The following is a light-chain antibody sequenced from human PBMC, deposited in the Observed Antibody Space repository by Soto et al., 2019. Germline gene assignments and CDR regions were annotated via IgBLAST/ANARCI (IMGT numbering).Light chain of an antibody. CDR3: QQYDKLPYT. J-gene: IGKJ2*01. CDR2: ATS. Sequence: DIPMTQSPSSLSASVGDRVTITCQASQDISNYLNWYQLKPGKAPKLLIYATSSLKTGVPSRFSGSGSGTDFTFTISSLQPEDVAIYYCQQYDKLPYTFGQGTKLEI. V-gene: IGKV1-33*01. CDR1: QDISNY.